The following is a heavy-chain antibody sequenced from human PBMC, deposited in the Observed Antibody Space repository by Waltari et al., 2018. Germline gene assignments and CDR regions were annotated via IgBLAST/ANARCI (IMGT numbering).Heavy chain of an antibody. Sequence: QVELQESGPGLVKPSETLSLTCKVSGYYISSNYFWGWIRQPPGKGPEWIGSIFHSGSTYYNPSLKSRVTISVDTSKNQFSLKLISVTAADTAVYYCARVAYSDFWIDYSSRPSFDYWGPGTLVTVSS. J-gene: IGHJ4*02. D-gene: IGHD3-3*01. CDR2: IFHSGST. V-gene: IGHV4-38-2*02. CDR3: ARVAYSDFWIDYSSRPSFDY. CDR1: GYYISSNYF.